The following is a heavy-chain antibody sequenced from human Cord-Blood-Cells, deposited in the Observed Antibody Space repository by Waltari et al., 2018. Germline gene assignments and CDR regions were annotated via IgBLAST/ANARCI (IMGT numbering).Heavy chain of an antibody. CDR3: AREPDYGDYFDY. V-gene: IGHV3-21*01. D-gene: IGHD4-17*01. Sequence: EVQLVESGGGLVKPGGSLRLSCAASGFTFSSYSMNWVRQAPGKGVEWVSSIRSSSSYIYYADSVKGRFTISRDNAKNSLYLQMNSLRAEDTAVYYCAREPDYGDYFDYWGQGTLVTVSS. J-gene: IGHJ4*02. CDR1: GFTFSSYS. CDR2: IRSSSSYI.